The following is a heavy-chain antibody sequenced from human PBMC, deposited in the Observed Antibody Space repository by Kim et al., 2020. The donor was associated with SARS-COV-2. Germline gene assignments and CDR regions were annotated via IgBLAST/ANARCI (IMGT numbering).Heavy chain of an antibody. CDR2: IYYSGST. D-gene: IGHD3-10*01. J-gene: IGHJ4*02. Sequence: SETLSLTCTVSGGSISSYYWSWIRQPPGKGLEWIGYIYYSGSTNYNPSLKSRVTISVDTSKNQFSLKLSSVTAADTAVYYCARSVAFGELYYWGQGTLVTVSS. CDR3: ARSVAFGELYY. V-gene: IGHV4-59*01. CDR1: GGSISSYY.